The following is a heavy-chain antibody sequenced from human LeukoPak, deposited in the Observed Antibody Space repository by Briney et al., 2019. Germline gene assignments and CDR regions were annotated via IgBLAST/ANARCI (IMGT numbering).Heavy chain of an antibody. J-gene: IGHJ4*02. V-gene: IGHV3-23*01. Sequence: GGSLRLSCAASGFTFSSYAMSWVRQAPGRGLEWVSAISGSGGSTYFADSVKGRFTISRDNSKNTLHLQMNSLRAEDTAVYYCAKVDFMVRGVCLDYWGQGTLVTVSS. CDR2: ISGSGGST. CDR1: GFTFSSYA. D-gene: IGHD3-10*01. CDR3: AKVDFMVRGVCLDY.